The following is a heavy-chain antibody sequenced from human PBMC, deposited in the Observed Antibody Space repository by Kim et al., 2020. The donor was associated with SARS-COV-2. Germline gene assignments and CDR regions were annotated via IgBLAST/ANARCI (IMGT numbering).Heavy chain of an antibody. CDR2: INPGSGNT. V-gene: IGHV1-3*01. CDR3: AVVTAILG. D-gene: IGHD2-21*02. CDR1: GYTFTSYD. J-gene: IGHJ4*02. Sequence: ASVKVSCKSSGYTFTSYDIHWVRQAPGQGLEWMGWINPGSGNTKSSQKFQGRVTITRDTSASTAYMELSSLRSEDAALYYCAVVTAILGWGQGTLVTFSS.